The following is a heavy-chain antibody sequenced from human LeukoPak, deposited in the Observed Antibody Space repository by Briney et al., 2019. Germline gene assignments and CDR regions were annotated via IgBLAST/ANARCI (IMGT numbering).Heavy chain of an antibody. CDR3: ARGGSSSGWYQGPFDY. CDR2: ISWNSGSI. J-gene: IGHJ4*02. Sequence: GGSLRLSCAASGFTFDDYAMHWVRQAPGKGLEWVSGISWNSGSIGYADSVKGRFTISRDNSKNTLYLQMNSLRAEDTAVYYCARGGSSSGWYQGPFDYWGQGTLVTVSS. CDR1: GFTFDDYA. V-gene: IGHV3-9*01. D-gene: IGHD6-19*01.